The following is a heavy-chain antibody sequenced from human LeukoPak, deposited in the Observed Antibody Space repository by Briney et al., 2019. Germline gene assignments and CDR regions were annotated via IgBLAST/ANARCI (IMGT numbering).Heavy chain of an antibody. Sequence: GGSPRLSCAASGFTFSSYAMSWVRRAPGKGLEWVSGISGSAGNTYYADSVKGRFTISRDNSKNTLYLQMNSLRAEDTAVYCCAKDIGVWSGLLDSWGQGTPVTVSS. CDR1: GFTFSSYA. CDR2: ISGSAGNT. D-gene: IGHD3-3*01. CDR3: AKDIGVWSGLLDS. J-gene: IGHJ4*02. V-gene: IGHV3-23*01.